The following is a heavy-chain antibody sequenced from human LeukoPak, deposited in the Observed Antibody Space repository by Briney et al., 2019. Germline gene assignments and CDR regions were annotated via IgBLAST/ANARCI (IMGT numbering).Heavy chain of an antibody. Sequence: GGSLRLSCAASGFTFSHYWMTWVRQAPGKGLEWVAQVNQDGSEEYYMDSVKARFTISRDNAKNSVFLQMNSLRAEDTAVYYCVRDGGVSGYDLLDYWGQGTLVTVSS. J-gene: IGHJ4*02. V-gene: IGHV3-7*01. CDR3: VRDGGVSGYDLLDY. D-gene: IGHD5-12*01. CDR1: GFTFSHYW. CDR2: VNQDGSEE.